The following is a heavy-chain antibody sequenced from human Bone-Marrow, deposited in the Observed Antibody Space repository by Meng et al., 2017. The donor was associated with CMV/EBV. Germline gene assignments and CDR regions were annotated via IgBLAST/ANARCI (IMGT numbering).Heavy chain of an antibody. CDR2: ISSSSSYI. D-gene: IGHD5-24*01. CDR3: AKGIRWLQSYPFDY. Sequence: GESLKISCAASGFTFSSYSMNWVRQAPGKGLEWVSSISSSSSYIYYADSVKGRFTISRDNSKNTLYLQMNSLRAEDTAVYYCAKGIRWLQSYPFDYWGQGTLVTVSS. V-gene: IGHV3-21*04. CDR1: GFTFSSYS. J-gene: IGHJ4*02.